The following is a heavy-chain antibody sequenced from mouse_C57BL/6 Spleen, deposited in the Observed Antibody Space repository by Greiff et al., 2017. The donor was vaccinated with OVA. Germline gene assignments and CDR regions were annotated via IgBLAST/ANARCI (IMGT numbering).Heavy chain of an antibody. J-gene: IGHJ3*01. D-gene: IGHD4-1*01. CDR3: AKGITGTKGFAY. CDR1: GFSLTSYG. CDR2: IWRGGST. V-gene: IGHV2-5*01. Sequence: VKLVESGPGLVQPSQSLSITCTVSGFSLTSYGVHWVRQSPGKGLEWLGVIWRGGSTDYNAAFMSRLSITKDNSKSQVFFKMNSLQADDTAIYYCAKGITGTKGFAYWGQGTLVTVSA.